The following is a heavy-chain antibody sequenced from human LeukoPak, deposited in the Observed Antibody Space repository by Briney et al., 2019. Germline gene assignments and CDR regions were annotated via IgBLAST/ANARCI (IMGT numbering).Heavy chain of an antibody. Sequence: SSETLSLTCTVSGGSISSYYWSWIRQPPGKGLEWIGYIYYSGSTNYNPSLKSRVTISVDTSKNQFSLKLSSVTAADTAVYYCARQCSSTSCYRGVYWGQGTLVTVSS. CDR3: ARQCSSTSCYRGVY. CDR2: IYYSGST. CDR1: GGSISSYY. V-gene: IGHV4-59*08. J-gene: IGHJ4*02. D-gene: IGHD2-2*01.